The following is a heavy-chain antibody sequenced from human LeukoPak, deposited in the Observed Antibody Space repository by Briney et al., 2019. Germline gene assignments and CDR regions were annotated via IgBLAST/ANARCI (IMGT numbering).Heavy chain of an antibody. CDR1: GGSISSSSYY. CDR2: IYYSGST. J-gene: IGHJ4*02. CDR3: ARDQTTMVRGVIIGGLDY. V-gene: IGHV4-39*07. Sequence: SETLSLTCTVSGGSISSSSYYWGWIRQPPGKGLEWIGSIYYSGSTYYNPSLKSRVTISVDTSKNQFSLKLSSVTAADTAVYYCARDQTTMVRGVIIGGLDYWGQGTLVTVSS. D-gene: IGHD3-10*01.